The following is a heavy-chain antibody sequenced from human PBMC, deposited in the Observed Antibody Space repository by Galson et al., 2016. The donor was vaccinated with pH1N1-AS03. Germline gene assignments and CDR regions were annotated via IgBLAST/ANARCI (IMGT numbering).Heavy chain of an antibody. CDR3: VRQFDVLTGFFGY. V-gene: IGHV5-51*01. Sequence: QSGAEVKKPGESLKISCKGSGYSFNSYWIGWVRQMSGKDLEWMGMIFPGDSDTRYSPSFQGQVTISADSRTAYLQWSSLKASDTAMYYCVRQFDVLTGFFGYWGQGALVTVSS. CDR1: GYSFNSYW. D-gene: IGHD3-9*01. CDR2: IFPGDSDT. J-gene: IGHJ4*02.